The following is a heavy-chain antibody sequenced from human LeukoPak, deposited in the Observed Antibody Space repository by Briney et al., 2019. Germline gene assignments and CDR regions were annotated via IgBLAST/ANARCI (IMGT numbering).Heavy chain of an antibody. D-gene: IGHD4-17*01. Sequence: GGSLRLSCAASGFTFSSYAMSWVRQAPGKGLEWVSAISGSGGSTYYADSVKGRFTISRDNAKNTLYLQMNSLRVEDTAVYYCARDEPTVTTGPPVGSWGQGTLVTVSS. V-gene: IGHV3-23*01. CDR3: ARDEPTVTTGPPVGS. J-gene: IGHJ4*02. CDR1: GFTFSSYA. CDR2: ISGSGGST.